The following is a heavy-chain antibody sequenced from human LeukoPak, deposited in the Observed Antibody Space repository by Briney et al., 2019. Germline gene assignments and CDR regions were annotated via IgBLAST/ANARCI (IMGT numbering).Heavy chain of an antibody. Sequence: PGGSLRLSCAASGFSFSSYRVNWVRQAPGKGLEWVSYISRSGSTIFYADSVKGRFTISRDNAKNSVSLQMNSLRAEDTAVYFCARPTWTNYMDVWGKGTAVTISS. CDR2: ISRSGSTI. CDR1: GFSFSSYR. J-gene: IGHJ6*03. CDR3: ARPTWTNYMDV. V-gene: IGHV3-48*04. D-gene: IGHD3/OR15-3a*01.